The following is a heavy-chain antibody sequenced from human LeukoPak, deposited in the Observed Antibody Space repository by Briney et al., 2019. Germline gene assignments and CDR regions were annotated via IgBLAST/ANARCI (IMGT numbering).Heavy chain of an antibody. CDR2: ISSSGSTI. CDR3: ARPPTTVVTPDAFDI. J-gene: IGHJ3*02. CDR1: GFGFSDDE. Sequence: GGSVILSCAASGFGFSDDEISWIRQAPWKGLEWVSYISSSGSTIYYADSVKGRFTISRDNAKNSLYLQMNSLRAEDTAVYYCARPPTTVVTPDAFDIWGQGTMVTVSS. D-gene: IGHD4-23*01. V-gene: IGHV3-11*01.